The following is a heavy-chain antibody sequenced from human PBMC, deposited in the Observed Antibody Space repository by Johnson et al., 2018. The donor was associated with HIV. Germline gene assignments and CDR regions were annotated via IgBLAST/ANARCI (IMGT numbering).Heavy chain of an antibody. V-gene: IGHV3-9*01. CDR3: AKDLFQQSSDAFDI. J-gene: IGHJ3*02. CDR2: ISWNSHSI. Sequence: VQLLESGGGLVRPGRSLRLSCAASGFTFDDYAMHWVRQAPGKGLEWVSGISWNSHSILYADSVKGRFTISRDNAKNSLYLQMNSLRPEDTALYYCAKDLFQQSSDAFDIWGQGTLVTVSS. CDR1: GFTFDDYA. D-gene: IGHD6-13*01.